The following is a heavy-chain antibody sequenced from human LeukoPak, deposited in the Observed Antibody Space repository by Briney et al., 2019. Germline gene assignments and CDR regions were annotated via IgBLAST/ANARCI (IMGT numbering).Heavy chain of an antibody. CDR1: GGSISSSSYY. D-gene: IGHD3-3*01. V-gene: IGHV4-39*01. CDR2: IYYSGST. CDR3: ARGSPKRITILRYFDL. J-gene: IGHJ2*01. Sequence: SETLSLTCTVSGGSISSSSYYWGWIRQPPGKGLEWIGSIYYSGSTYYNPSLKSRVTVSVDTSKNQFSLKLSSVTAADTAVYYCARGSPKRITILRYFDLWGRGTLVTVSS.